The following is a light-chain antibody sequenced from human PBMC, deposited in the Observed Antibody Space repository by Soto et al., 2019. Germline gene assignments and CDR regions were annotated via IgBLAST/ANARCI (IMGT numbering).Light chain of an antibody. CDR1: SSDIGSNA. V-gene: IGLV1-44*01. J-gene: IGLJ1*01. CDR3: QSYDSTLSARYV. CDR2: TNI. Sequence: QSVLTQPPSASGTPGQRVTISCSGGSSDIGSNAVNWFQQLPGTAPKLLIYTNIQRPSGVPDRFSGSKSGTSASLAISGLQSEDEGDYYCQSYDSTLSARYVFGTGTKVTVL.